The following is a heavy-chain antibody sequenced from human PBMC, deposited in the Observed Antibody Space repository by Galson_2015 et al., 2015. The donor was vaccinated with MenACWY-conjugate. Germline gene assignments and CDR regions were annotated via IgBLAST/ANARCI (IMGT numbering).Heavy chain of an antibody. J-gene: IGHJ4*02. CDR3: TRADHRYCSRTNCPFDH. V-gene: IGHV3-7*03. D-gene: IGHD2-2*01. Sequence: SLRLSCAVSGFTFRNYWMTWVRQAPGKGLEWVASIKKDGSEKYYVDSVKDRFSISRDDSRSIAYLQMESLKAEDTALYYCTRADHRYCSRTNCPFDHWGQGALVTVSS. CDR1: GFTFRNYW. CDR2: IKKDGSEK.